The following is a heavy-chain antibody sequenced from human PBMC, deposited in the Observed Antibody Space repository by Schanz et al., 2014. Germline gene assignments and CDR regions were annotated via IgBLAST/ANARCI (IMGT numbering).Heavy chain of an antibody. Sequence: EVPLVESGGGVVQPGRSLRLSCAASGFTFSTHAMHWVRQAPGKGLEWVSYVSRSTPDIYYADSVKGRFTMSRDNAKNSVFLQMNSLRAEDTAVYYCAKGRFGELSAFDIWGQGTMVTVSS. CDR2: VSRSTPDI. D-gene: IGHD3-10*01. CDR3: AKGRFGELSAFDI. J-gene: IGHJ3*02. CDR1: GFTFSTHA. V-gene: IGHV3-48*01.